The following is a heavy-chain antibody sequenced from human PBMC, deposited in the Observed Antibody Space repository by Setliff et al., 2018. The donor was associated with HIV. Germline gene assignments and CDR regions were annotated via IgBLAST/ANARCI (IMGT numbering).Heavy chain of an antibody. CDR1: GGSFSGYY. D-gene: IGHD3-10*01. CDR3: ATYADRESNRFDP. Sequence: SSETLSLTCAVYGGSFSGYYWSWIRQPPGKGLEWIGEINHSGSTNYNPSLKSRVTISVDTSKNQFSLKLSSVTAADTAVYYCATYADRESNRFDPWGQGTLVTVSS. V-gene: IGHV4-34*01. CDR2: INHSGST. J-gene: IGHJ5*02.